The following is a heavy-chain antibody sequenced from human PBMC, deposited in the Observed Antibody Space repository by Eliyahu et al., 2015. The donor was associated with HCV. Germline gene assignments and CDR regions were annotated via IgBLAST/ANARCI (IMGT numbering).Heavy chain of an antibody. D-gene: IGHD6-19*01. Sequence: QVQLQESGPGLVKPSETLSLSCTVSXGSITTYYWSWIRQPPGKGLEWIAYIHYSGSTNYNPSLKSRVTISIDTSKNQFSLKLTSVTAADTAMYYCASGGGGIAVTGTGGWFDPWGQGTLVTVSS. V-gene: IGHV4-59*01. CDR1: XGSITTYY. J-gene: IGHJ5*02. CDR3: ASGGGGIAVTGTGGWFDP. CDR2: IHYSGST.